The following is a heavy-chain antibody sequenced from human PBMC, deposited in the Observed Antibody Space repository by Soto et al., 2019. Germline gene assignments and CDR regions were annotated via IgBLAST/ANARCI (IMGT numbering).Heavy chain of an antibody. Sequence: SETLSLTCAVYGGSFSGYYWSWIRQPPGRGLEWIGEINHSGTTNNNPSLKSRVTISVDTSKNQFSLKLSSVTAADTAVYYCAGTKAVAGTFDYWGQGTLVTVSS. CDR3: AGTKAVAGTFDY. CDR2: INHSGTT. D-gene: IGHD6-19*01. CDR1: GGSFSGYY. J-gene: IGHJ4*02. V-gene: IGHV4-34*01.